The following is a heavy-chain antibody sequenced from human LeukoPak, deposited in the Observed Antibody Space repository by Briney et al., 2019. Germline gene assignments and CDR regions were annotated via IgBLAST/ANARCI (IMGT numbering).Heavy chain of an antibody. D-gene: IGHD3-3*01. Sequence: GGSLRPSCAASGFTFSNYAVTWVRQAPGKGLEWVSSITGSGGGTYYADSVKGRFTISRDNSKNTVFLQMNSLKAEDTAVYYCAKDRGVDFWSGYCLDYWGQGTLVTVSS. V-gene: IGHV3-23*01. CDR1: GFTFSNYA. CDR2: ITGSGGGT. J-gene: IGHJ4*02. CDR3: AKDRGVDFWSGYCLDY.